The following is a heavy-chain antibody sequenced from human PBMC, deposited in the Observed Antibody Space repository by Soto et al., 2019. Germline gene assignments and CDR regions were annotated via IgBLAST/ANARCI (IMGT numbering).Heavy chain of an antibody. V-gene: IGHV3-30-3*01. CDR2: ISSNGGNA. J-gene: IGHJ5*02. CDR1: GFIFTNYA. D-gene: IGHD3-22*01. Sequence: LRLSCAASGFIFTNYAMHWVRQAPGRGLEWVAVISSNGGNADSADSVKGRFTISKDNSKNTVFLRMDSLRPEDSAIYYCARDRSFGTSGYYSWDLWGQGTLVTVSS. CDR3: ARDRSFGTSGYYSWDL.